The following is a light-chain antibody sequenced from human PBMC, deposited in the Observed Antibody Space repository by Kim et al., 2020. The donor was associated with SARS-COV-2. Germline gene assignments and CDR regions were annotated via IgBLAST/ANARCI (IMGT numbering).Light chain of an antibody. Sequence: VSPGERVALSCRASQTVSSSLAWYQPKPGQAPRLLICGASARATGTPARFSGSASGTEFTLTISSLQSEDFAVYYCQQYYNWPRTFGQGTKVDIK. CDR1: QTVSSS. V-gene: IGKV3-15*01. CDR2: GAS. CDR3: QQYYNWPRT. J-gene: IGKJ1*01.